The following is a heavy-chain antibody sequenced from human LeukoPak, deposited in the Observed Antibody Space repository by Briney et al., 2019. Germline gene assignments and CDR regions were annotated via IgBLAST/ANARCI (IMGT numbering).Heavy chain of an antibody. V-gene: IGHV4-61*02. CDR1: GGSISSGSYY. CDR3: ARVVGVLWLDYMDV. D-gene: IGHD3-10*01. J-gene: IGHJ6*03. Sequence: SQTLSLTCTVSGGSISSGSYYWSWIRQPAGKGLEWIGCIYTSGSTNYNPSLKSRVTISVDTSKNQFSLKLSSVTAADTAVYYCARVVGVLWLDYMDVWGKGTTVTISS. CDR2: IYTSGST.